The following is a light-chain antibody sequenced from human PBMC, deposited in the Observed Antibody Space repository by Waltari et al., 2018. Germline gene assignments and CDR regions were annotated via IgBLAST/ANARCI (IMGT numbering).Light chain of an antibody. CDR1: QSVLFRSNNKNY. CDR2: WAS. V-gene: IGKV4-1*01. J-gene: IGKJ1*01. CDR3: QQFLNTPWT. Sequence: DIVMTQFPDSLAVSLGERATINRTSSQSVLFRSNNKNYFSWYQQKPGQPPNLLIYWASTRESGVPDRFNGSGSGTDFTLTISSLQAEDVAVYYCQQFLNTPWTFGQGTKVEIK.